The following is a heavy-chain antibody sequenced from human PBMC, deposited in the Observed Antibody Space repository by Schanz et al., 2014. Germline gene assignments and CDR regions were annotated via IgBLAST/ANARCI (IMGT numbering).Heavy chain of an antibody. Sequence: EVQLLESGGGLVQPGGSLRLSCAASGFTFSSYAMSWVRQAPGKGLEWVSAISGSGGDTYYADSVKGRFTISRDNSKNTLFLQMNSLRVEDTAIYYCAKSGYCRSTSCYQYNYYGLDVWGQGTTVTVSS. D-gene: IGHD2-2*03. CDR3: AKSGYCRSTSCYQYNYYGLDV. J-gene: IGHJ6*02. CDR2: ISGSGGDT. V-gene: IGHV3-23*01. CDR1: GFTFSSYA.